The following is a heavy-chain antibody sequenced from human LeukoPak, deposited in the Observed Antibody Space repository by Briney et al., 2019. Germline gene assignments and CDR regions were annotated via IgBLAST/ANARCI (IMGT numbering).Heavy chain of an antibody. J-gene: IGHJ4*02. CDR3: VADPINFDY. V-gene: IGHV4-39*07. CDR2: TYSSGTT. CDR1: GDTIITTTYC. Sequence: SETLSLTCNVSGDTIITTTYCWVWIRQPPGKGLEWIGSTYSSGTTFYNASLKSRVTILVDTSKNQFSLNLRSVTAADTAVYYCVADPINFDYWGQGILVTVSS.